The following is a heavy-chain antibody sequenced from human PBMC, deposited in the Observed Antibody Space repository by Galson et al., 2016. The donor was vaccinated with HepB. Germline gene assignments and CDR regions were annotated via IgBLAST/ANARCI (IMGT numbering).Heavy chain of an antibody. V-gene: IGHV3-11*01. CDR1: GFDFDNYY. Sequence: SLRLSCAASGFDFDNYYMSWIRQAPVKGLESISYITFAAGGTFYADSVKGRSTISRDNAKNTLFLQMNYLRVEDTATYYCASQLGRRAGFDYWGQGVLVSVSA. CDR3: ASQLGRRAGFDY. J-gene: IGHJ4*02. CDR2: ITFAAGGT. D-gene: IGHD3-16*01.